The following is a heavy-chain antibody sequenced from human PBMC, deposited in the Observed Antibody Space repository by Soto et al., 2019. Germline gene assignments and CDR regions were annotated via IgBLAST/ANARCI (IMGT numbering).Heavy chain of an antibody. V-gene: IGHV1-58*02. CDR1: GFTFTSSA. CDR2: IVVGSGNT. D-gene: IGHD3-9*01. Sequence: GASVKVSCKASGFTFTSSAMQWVRQARGQRLEWIGWIVVGSGNTNYAQKFQERVTITRDMSTSTAYMELSSLRSEDTAVYYCAADGGYYDILTGYPGSFDYLGQGTLVTVSS. J-gene: IGHJ4*02. CDR3: AADGGYYDILTGYPGSFDY.